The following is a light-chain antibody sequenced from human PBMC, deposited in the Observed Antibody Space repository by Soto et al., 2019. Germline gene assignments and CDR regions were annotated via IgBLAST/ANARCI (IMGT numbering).Light chain of an antibody. CDR2: AAS. CDR3: QQSYITPWT. CDR1: QTISSY. V-gene: IGKV1-39*01. Sequence: DIQMTQSPSSLSASVGDGVTITCRASQTISSYVNWYQQRPGKAPKLQIYAASNLQSGVPSRFSGSGSGTDFTLTIRSLQPEDFATYYCQQSYITPWTFGQGTKVDI. J-gene: IGKJ1*01.